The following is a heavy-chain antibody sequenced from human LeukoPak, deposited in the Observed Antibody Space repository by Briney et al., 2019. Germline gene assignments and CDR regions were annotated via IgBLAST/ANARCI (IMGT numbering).Heavy chain of an antibody. CDR3: ARGRVGYCSSTSCGRGYYYGMDV. Sequence: PSETLSLTCAVYGGSFSGYYWSWIRQPPGKGLEWIGEINHSGSTNYNPSLKSRVTISVDTSKNQFSLKLSSVTAADTAVYYCARGRVGYCSSTSCGRGYYYGMDVWGQGTTVTVSS. CDR1: GGSFSGYY. J-gene: IGHJ6*02. D-gene: IGHD2-2*01. CDR2: INHSGST. V-gene: IGHV4-34*01.